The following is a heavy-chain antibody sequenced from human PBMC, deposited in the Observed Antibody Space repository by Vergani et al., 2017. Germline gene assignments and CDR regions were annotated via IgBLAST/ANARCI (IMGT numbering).Heavy chain of an antibody. Sequence: QVQLVQSGAEVKKAGASVKVSCQVSGYTLPELSMHWVRQTPGKGLEWMGGFDPEAGETIYAQKFQGRVTMTEDTSTDTAYMELSRLRSEDTAVYYCATPIRTSRSTSWKPFDYWGQGTLVTVSS. J-gene: IGHJ4*02. V-gene: IGHV1-24*01. CDR1: GYTLPELS. CDR3: ATPIRTSRSTSWKPFDY. CDR2: FDPEAGET. D-gene: IGHD2-2*01.